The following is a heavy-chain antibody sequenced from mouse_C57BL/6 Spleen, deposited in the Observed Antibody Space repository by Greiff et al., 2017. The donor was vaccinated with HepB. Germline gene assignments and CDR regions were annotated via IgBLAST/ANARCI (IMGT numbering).Heavy chain of an antibody. D-gene: IGHD1-1*01. J-gene: IGHJ3*01. CDR3: ARYYYGSRMGWFAY. Sequence: VQLQQPGTELVQPGASVKLSCKASGYTFTSYCMHWVKQRPGQGLEWIGNINPSNGGTNYNEKFKSKPTLTVDKTSSTTYMQLSSLTYEDSAVYYCARYYYGSRMGWFAYWGQGTLVTVSA. CDR2: INPSNGGT. CDR1: GYTFTSYC. V-gene: IGHV1-53*01.